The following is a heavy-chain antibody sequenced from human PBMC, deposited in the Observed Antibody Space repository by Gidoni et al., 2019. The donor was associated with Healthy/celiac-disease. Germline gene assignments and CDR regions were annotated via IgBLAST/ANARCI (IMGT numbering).Heavy chain of an antibody. Sequence: EVQLLESGGGLVQPGGSLRLSCAASGFTFSSYAMSWVRQAPGKGLEWVSAISGRGGSTYYADSVKGRFTISRDNSKNTLYLQMNSLRAEDTAVYYCAKDHYDSSGYYYPDAFDIWGQGTMVTVSS. CDR2: ISGRGGST. J-gene: IGHJ3*02. CDR1: GFTFSSYA. V-gene: IGHV3-23*01. CDR3: AKDHYDSSGYYYPDAFDI. D-gene: IGHD3-22*01.